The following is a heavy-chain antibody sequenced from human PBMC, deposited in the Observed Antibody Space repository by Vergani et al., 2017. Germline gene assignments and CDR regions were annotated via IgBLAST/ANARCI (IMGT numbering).Heavy chain of an antibody. CDR2: INPNSGGT. V-gene: IGHV1-2*02. CDR3: ARGWSGYSTSWFFEY. J-gene: IGHJ4*02. D-gene: IGHD6-13*01. CDR1: GYTFAGYN. Sequence: QVQLVQSGAEVKKPGASVKVSCKASGYTFAGYNIHWVRQAPGQGLELMGWINPNSGGTNYAQKFQGRVTMTRDTSINTAYMELSRLRSDDTAVYYCARGWSGYSTSWFFEYWGQGTPVTVSS.